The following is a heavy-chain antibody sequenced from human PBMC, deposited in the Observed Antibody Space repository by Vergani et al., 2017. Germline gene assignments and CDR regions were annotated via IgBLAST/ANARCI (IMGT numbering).Heavy chain of an antibody. CDR2: ISYDGSNK. J-gene: IGHJ4*02. V-gene: IGHV3-30*04. CDR1: GFTFSSYA. D-gene: IGHD6-6*01. CDR3: ARAHHLSSPHFDY. Sequence: QVQLVESGGGVVQPGRSLRLSCAASGFTFSSYAMHWVRQAPGKGLEWVAVISYDGSNKYYADSVKGRFTISRDNSKNTLYLQMNSLRAEDTAVYYCARAHHLSSPHFDYWGQGTLVTVSS.